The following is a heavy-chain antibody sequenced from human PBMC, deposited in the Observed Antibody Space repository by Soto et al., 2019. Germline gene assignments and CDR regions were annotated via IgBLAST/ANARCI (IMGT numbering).Heavy chain of an antibody. D-gene: IGHD3-22*01. CDR2: IYPVDSDT. J-gene: IGHJ3*02. Sequence: GESLKISCKGSGYSFTSYWIGWVRQMPGKGLEWMGIIYPVDSDTRYSPSFQGQVTISADKSISTAYLQWSSLKASDTAMYYCARRYYYDSSGFNDAFDIWGQGTMVTVSS. CDR1: GYSFTSYW. CDR3: ARRYYYDSSGFNDAFDI. V-gene: IGHV5-51*01.